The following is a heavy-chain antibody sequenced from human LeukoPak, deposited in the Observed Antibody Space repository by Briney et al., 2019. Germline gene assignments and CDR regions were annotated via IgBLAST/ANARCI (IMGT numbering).Heavy chain of an antibody. CDR2: IYTSGST. D-gene: IGHD1-26*01. V-gene: IGHV4-4*07. CDR3: ARGPVGGATYYDGDAFDI. CDR1: GGSISSYY. J-gene: IGHJ3*02. Sequence: SETLSLTCTVSGGSISSYYWSWIRQPAGKGLEWIGRIYTSGSTNYNPSLKSRVTMSVDTSKNQFSLKLNSVTAVDTAVYYCARGPVGGATYYDGDAFDIWGQGTMVTVSS.